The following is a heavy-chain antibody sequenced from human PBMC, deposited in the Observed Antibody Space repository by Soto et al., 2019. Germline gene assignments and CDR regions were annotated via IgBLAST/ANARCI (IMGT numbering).Heavy chain of an antibody. Sequence: EVQVVESGGGLVQPGGSLKLSCVASGFTFSGSAMHWIRQASGKGLEWVGRIRSKANSYATVYAESVKGRFTISRDDSMNTAYLQMNSLTTEDTAVYYCTRHVDTTTGEDFDYWGQGTLVTVSS. CDR2: IRSKANSYAT. J-gene: IGHJ4*02. CDR3: TRHVDTTTGEDFDY. D-gene: IGHD5-18*01. V-gene: IGHV3-73*02. CDR1: GFTFSGSA.